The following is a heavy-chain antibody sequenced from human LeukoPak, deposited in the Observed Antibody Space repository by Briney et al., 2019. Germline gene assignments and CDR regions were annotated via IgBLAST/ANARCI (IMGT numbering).Heavy chain of an antibody. D-gene: IGHD3-9*01. CDR2: IYYSGST. V-gene: IGHV4-59*08. CDR1: GGSISSYY. Sequence: PSETLSLTCTVSGGSISSYYWSWIRQPPGKGLEWIGYIYYSGSTNYNPSLKSRVTISVDTSKNQFPLKLSSVTAADTAVYCCARHGEYDIPSNWFDPWGQGTLVTVSS. CDR3: ARHGEYDIPSNWFDP. J-gene: IGHJ5*02.